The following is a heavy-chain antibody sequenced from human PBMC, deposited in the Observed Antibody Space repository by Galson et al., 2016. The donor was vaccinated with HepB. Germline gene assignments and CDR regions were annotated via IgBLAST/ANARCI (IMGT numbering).Heavy chain of an antibody. D-gene: IGHD1-26*01. J-gene: IGHJ4*02. CDR3: TRGSFSRRGALHFDY. CDR1: GFTFSSFS. V-gene: IGHV3-30-3*01. CDR2: ISHDGSNT. Sequence: SLRLSCAASGFTFSSFSMHWVRQSPGKGLEWVAVISHDGSNTYDAHSVQGRFTISRDNSKKTLYLETNSLRPEDTAVYYCTRGSFSRRGALHFDYWGQGALVTVSS.